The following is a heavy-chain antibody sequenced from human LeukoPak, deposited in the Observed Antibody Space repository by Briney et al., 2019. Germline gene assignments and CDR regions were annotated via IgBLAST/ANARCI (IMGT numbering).Heavy chain of an antibody. J-gene: IGHJ3*02. CDR1: GYTFTDYY. CDR3: ARVSSSGGYYSYDTFNI. Sequence: ASVKVSCKASGYTFTDYYMHWVRQAPGQGLEWMGRINPNTGTTNYAQKFQGRVTMTRDTSINTAYMELSSLRSDDTAVYYCARVSSSGGYYSYDTFNIWGQGTMITVSS. D-gene: IGHD3-22*01. V-gene: IGHV1-2*06. CDR2: INPNTGTT.